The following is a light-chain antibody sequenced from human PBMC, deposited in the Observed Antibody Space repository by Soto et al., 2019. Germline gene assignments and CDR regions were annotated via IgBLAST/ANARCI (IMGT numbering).Light chain of an antibody. CDR3: QQYNSYWYT. Sequence: DIQMTQSPSTLSASVGDRVIITCRASQSISTWLAWYQQKPGKAPNLLIYDASTLQSGVPLRFSGSGSGTEFTHTISSLQPDDFATYYCQQYNSYWYTFGQGTRLEIK. CDR1: QSISTW. V-gene: IGKV1-5*01. J-gene: IGKJ2*01. CDR2: DAS.